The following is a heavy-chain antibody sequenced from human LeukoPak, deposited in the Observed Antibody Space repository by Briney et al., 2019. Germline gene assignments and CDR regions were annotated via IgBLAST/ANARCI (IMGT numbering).Heavy chain of an antibody. CDR3: ARGMCSGGNCYSAPDY. J-gene: IGHJ4*02. V-gene: IGHV3-30*02. D-gene: IGHD2-15*01. CDR1: GFTFSSYG. CDR2: IRYDGSNK. Sequence: PGGSLRLSCAASGFTFSSYGMHWVRQAPGKGLEWVAFIRYDGSNKYYADSVKGRFTISRDNSKNTLYLQMNSLRAEDTAVYYCARGMCSGGNCYSAPDYWGQGTLVTVSS.